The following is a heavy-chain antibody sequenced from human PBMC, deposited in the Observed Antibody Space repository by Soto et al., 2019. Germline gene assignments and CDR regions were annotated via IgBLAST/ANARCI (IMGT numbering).Heavy chain of an antibody. CDR1: EFSFSGYS. V-gene: IGHV3-64*01. D-gene: IGHD6-6*01. Sequence: GGSLRLSCAASEFSFSGYSMAWVRQAPGKGLEYVSGISRNGGGTYYANSVQGRFTISRDNSKNTVYLQMGSLRPEDMAVYYCARRARPDFYYMDVWGKGTTVTVSS. CDR3: ARRARPDFYYMDV. CDR2: ISRNGGGT. J-gene: IGHJ6*03.